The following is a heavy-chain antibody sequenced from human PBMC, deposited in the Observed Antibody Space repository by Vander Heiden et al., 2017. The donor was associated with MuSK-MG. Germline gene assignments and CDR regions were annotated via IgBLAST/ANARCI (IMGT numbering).Heavy chain of an antibody. Sequence: QLQLQESGPGLVTPSETLSLTCTVPGGSISSSSYYWGWIRQPPGKGLEWIGSIYYSGSTYYNPSLKSRVTISVDTSKNQFSLKLSSVTAADTAVYYCARNAVIISSGWYYFDYWGQGTLVTVSS. V-gene: IGHV4-39*01. CDR1: GGSISSSSYY. J-gene: IGHJ4*02. CDR3: ARNAVIISSGWYYFDY. D-gene: IGHD6-19*01. CDR2: IYYSGST.